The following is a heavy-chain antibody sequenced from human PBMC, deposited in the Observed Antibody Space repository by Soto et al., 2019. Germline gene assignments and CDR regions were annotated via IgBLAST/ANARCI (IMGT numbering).Heavy chain of an antibody. CDR2: ISGSGGST. CDR1: GFTFSSYA. D-gene: IGHD3-16*02. V-gene: IGHV3-23*01. CDR3: AKDGGLDWNYDYVWGSYRTNYYYFDY. J-gene: IGHJ4*02. Sequence: GGSLRLSCAASGFTFSSYAMSWVRQAPGKGLEWVSAISGSGGSTYYADSVKGRFTISRDNSKNTLYLQMNSLRAEDTAVYYCAKDGGLDWNYDYVWGSYRTNYYYFDYWGQGTLVTVSS.